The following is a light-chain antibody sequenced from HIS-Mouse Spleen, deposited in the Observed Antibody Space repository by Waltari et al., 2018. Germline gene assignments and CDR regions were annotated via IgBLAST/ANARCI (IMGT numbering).Light chain of an antibody. CDR2: DVS. Sequence: QSALTQPRSVSGSPGQSVTISCTGTSSDVGGYNYVSWYQQHSGKAPKLMIYDVSQRPAGVPDRFSGSKSGNTASLTISGLQAEDEADYYCCSYAGSYTLVFGGGTKLTVL. V-gene: IGLV2-11*01. J-gene: IGLJ2*01. CDR1: SSDVGGYNY. CDR3: CSYAGSYTLV.